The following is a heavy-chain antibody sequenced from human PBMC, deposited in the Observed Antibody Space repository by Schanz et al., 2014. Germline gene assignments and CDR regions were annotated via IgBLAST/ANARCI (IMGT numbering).Heavy chain of an antibody. CDR3: ARLGVGDKAYYYYGTDV. CDR2: IYHSGNT. Sequence: QVQLQESGPRLVKPSQTLSLTCTVSGGSIDVSGYYWSWIRQQPGKALEWIGYIYHSGNTYFKPSLQSRLAMSVDTAKNQFSLSLSSATAADTAVYYCARLGVGDKAYYYYGTDVWGQGTTVLVSS. D-gene: IGHD1-26*01. J-gene: IGHJ6*02. V-gene: IGHV4-31*03. CDR1: GGSIDVSGYY.